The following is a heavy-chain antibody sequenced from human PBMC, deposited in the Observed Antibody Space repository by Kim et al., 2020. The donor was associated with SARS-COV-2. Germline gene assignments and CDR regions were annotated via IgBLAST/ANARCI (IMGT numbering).Heavy chain of an antibody. D-gene: IGHD1-1*01. Sequence: YNPSLKSRVTMSVDTSKNQFSLKLSSVTAADTAVYYCARGTGTIGPNFDYWGQGTLVTVSS. J-gene: IGHJ4*02. CDR3: ARGTGTIGPNFDY. V-gene: IGHV4-4*07.